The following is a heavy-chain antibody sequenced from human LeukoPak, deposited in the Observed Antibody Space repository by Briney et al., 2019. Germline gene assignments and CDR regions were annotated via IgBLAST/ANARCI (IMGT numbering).Heavy chain of an antibody. CDR2: ITTSGSTI. Sequence: GGSLILSCAASGFSFSDSYMSWIRQAPGKGLEWVSYITTSGSTIYYADSVKGRFTISRDNAKTSLYLQMNSLRAEDTAVYYCARAQPLYSNSNWFDPWGQGTLVTVSS. D-gene: IGHD6-6*01. CDR3: ARAQPLYSNSNWFDP. CDR1: GFSFSDSY. J-gene: IGHJ5*02. V-gene: IGHV3-11*01.